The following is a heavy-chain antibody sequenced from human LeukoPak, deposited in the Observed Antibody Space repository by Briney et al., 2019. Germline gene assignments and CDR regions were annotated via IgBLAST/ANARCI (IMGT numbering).Heavy chain of an antibody. Sequence: PSETLSLTCTVSGGSISSSSYYWGWIRQPPGKGLEWIGSIYYSGSTYYNPSLKSRVTISVDTSKNQFSLKLSSVTAADTAVYYCARGFFRRGIAAADSWGQGTLVTVSS. D-gene: IGHD6-13*01. CDR3: ARGFFRRGIAAADS. J-gene: IGHJ4*02. V-gene: IGHV4-39*01. CDR2: IYYSGST. CDR1: GGSISSSSYY.